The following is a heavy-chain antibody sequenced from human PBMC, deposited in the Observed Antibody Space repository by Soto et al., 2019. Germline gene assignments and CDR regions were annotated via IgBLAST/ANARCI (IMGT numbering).Heavy chain of an antibody. CDR1: GFSLSTSGMC. CDR3: ARSPTLAAVGYYFDY. J-gene: IGHJ4*02. Sequence: SGPPLVNPTQTLTLTCTFSGFSLSTSGMCVSWIRQPPGKALEWLALIDWDDDKYYSTSLRTRLTISKDTSKNQVVLTMTNMDPVDTATYXCARSPTLAAVGYYFDYWGQGTLVTVSS. CDR2: IDWDDDK. D-gene: IGHD6-13*01. V-gene: IGHV2-70*01.